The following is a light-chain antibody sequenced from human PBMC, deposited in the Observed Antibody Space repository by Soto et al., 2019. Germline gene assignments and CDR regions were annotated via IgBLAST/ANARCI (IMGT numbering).Light chain of an antibody. V-gene: IGKV1-6*01. CDR2: YAS. Sequence: IQMTQSPSSLSASVGDRVTITCRASQGVRDGVGWYQQKPGKAPKLLIYYASTLQSSVPSSISSRGSGTDFTLTISGRQPEDFATYYCLQQSNYPLTFGGGTKVEIK. J-gene: IGKJ4*01. CDR3: LQQSNYPLT. CDR1: QGVRDG.